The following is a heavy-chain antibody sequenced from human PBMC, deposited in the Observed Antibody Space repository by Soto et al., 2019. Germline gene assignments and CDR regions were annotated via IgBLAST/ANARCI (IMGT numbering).Heavy chain of an antibody. CDR3: ASYRGALYCES. J-gene: IGHJ4*02. Sequence: SSETLSLTCSVSGRSMSRNYCSWIRQSPDKGLEWLGYVFYGGTDYNPSLGGRVSMSVETSKSQFSLKLTSVTVADTAVYYCASYRGALYCESWGPGILVTVSS. D-gene: IGHD3-16*01. V-gene: IGHV4-59*08. CDR2: VFYGGT. CDR1: GRSMSRNY.